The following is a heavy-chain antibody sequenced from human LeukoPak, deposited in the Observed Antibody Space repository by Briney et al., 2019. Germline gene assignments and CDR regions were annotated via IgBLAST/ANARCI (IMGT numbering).Heavy chain of an antibody. D-gene: IGHD2-2*01. CDR1: GFTFSSYS. Sequence: GGSLRLSCAASGFTFSSYSMNWVRQAPGKGLEWVSSISSSSSYIYYADSVKGRFTISRDNAKNSLYLQMNSLRAEDTAVYYCARDPGIVVVPAASHFDYWGQGTLVIVSS. CDR2: ISSSSSYI. V-gene: IGHV3-21*01. J-gene: IGHJ4*02. CDR3: ARDPGIVVVPAASHFDY.